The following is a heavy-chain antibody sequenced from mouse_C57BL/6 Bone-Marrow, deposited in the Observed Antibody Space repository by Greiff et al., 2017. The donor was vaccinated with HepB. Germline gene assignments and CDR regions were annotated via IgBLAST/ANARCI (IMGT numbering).Heavy chain of an antibody. CDR2: IDPENGDT. D-gene: IGHD1-1*01. V-gene: IGHV14-4*01. CDR3: TTDGSSHFGC. Sequence: VQLKESGAELVRPGASVKLSCTASGFNIKDDYMHWVKQRPEQGLEWIGWIDPENGDTEYASKFRGKATITADTSSNTAYLQLSSLTSEDTAVYYGTTDGSSHFGCWGKGTTLTVAS. J-gene: IGHJ2*01. CDR1: GFNIKDDY.